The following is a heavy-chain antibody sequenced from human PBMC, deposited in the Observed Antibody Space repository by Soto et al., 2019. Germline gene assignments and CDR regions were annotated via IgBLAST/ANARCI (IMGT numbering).Heavy chain of an antibody. J-gene: IGHJ4*02. CDR1: GYTFTSYG. Sequence: ASVKVSCKASGYTFTSYGISWVRQAPGQGLEWMGWISAYNGNTNYARKLQGRVTMTTDTSASTAYMELRSLRSDDTAVYYCARDRRDSSGYCPGYWGQGTLVTISS. D-gene: IGHD3-22*01. CDR3: ARDRRDSSGYCPGY. CDR2: ISAYNGNT. V-gene: IGHV1-18*01.